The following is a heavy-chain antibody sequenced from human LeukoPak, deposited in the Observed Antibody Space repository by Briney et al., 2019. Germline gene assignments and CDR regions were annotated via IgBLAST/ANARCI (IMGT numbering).Heavy chain of an antibody. CDR1: GYSISSGYY. Sequence: PETLSLTCTVSGYSISSGYYWGWIRQPPGKGLEWIGNIHQSGSAYYNPSLKSRVTISVDTSKNQFSLNLSSVTAADTAVYYCARDQSGNFVYWGQGTLVTVSS. CDR2: IHQSGSA. D-gene: IGHD1-26*01. V-gene: IGHV4-38-2*02. CDR3: ARDQSGNFVY. J-gene: IGHJ4*02.